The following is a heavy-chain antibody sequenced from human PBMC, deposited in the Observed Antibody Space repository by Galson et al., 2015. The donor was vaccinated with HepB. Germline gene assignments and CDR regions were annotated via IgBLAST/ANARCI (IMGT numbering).Heavy chain of an antibody. CDR2: ISSSSSYI. CDR3: ARDLGGIAVAGPNWYFYL. D-gene: IGHD6-19*01. V-gene: IGHV3-21*01. Sequence: SLRLSCAASGFTFSSYSMNWVRQAPGKGREWVSSISSSSSYIYYAVSVKGRFTISRDNAKNSLYLQMNSLRAEDTAVYYCARDLGGIAVAGPNWYFYLWGRGTLVTVSS. CDR1: GFTFSSYS. J-gene: IGHJ2*01.